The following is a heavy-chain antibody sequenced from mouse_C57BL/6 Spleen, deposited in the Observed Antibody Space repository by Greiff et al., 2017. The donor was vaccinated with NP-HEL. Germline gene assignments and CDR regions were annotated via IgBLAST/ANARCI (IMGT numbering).Heavy chain of an antibody. J-gene: IGHJ4*01. D-gene: IGHD2-3*01. CDR1: GYTFTSYT. CDR2: INPSSGYT. Sequence: QVQLQQSGAELARPGASVKMSCKASGYTFTSYTMHWVKQRPGQGLEWIGYINPSSGYTKYNQKFKDKATLTADKSSSTAYRQLSSLTSEDSAVYYCARSGLLLAMDYWGQGTSVTVSS. V-gene: IGHV1-4*01. CDR3: ARSGLLLAMDY.